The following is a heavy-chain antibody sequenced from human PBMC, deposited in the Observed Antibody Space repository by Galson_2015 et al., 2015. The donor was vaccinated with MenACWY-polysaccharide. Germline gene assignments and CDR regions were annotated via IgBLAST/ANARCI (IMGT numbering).Heavy chain of an antibody. CDR2: INPDGSKK. CDR3: ARHFDWAFNY. Sequence: SLRLSCAASGFSFRSSWMTWVRQVPGKGPEWVANINPDGSKKDYLDSMKGRFIISRDNVKNTLHLQVDSLRVEDTAVYYCARHFDWAFNYRGQGTLVTVSS. V-gene: IGHV3-7*01. J-gene: IGHJ4*02. D-gene: IGHD3-9*01. CDR1: GFSFRSSW.